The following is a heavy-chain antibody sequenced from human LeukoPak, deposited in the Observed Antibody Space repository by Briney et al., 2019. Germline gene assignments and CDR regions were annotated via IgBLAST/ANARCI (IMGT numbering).Heavy chain of an antibody. Sequence: GGSLRLSCADSGFTFSSYAMSWVRQAPGKGLEWVSAISGSGGSTYYADSVKGRFTISRDNSKNTLYLQMNSLRAEDTAVYYCTKVYRAARHLDYWGQGTLVTVSS. V-gene: IGHV3-23*01. D-gene: IGHD6-6*01. J-gene: IGHJ4*02. CDR2: ISGSGGST. CDR1: GFTFSSYA. CDR3: TKVYRAARHLDY.